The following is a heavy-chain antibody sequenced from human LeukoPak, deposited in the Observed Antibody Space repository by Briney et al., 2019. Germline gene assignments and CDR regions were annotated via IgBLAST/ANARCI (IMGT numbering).Heavy chain of an antibody. CDR3: ARGRSSAFDT. J-gene: IGHJ3*02. Sequence: SQTLSLTCGLSGDSVSTNGVAWTWIRQSPSRGLEWLGRTYYRSKWYNDYAVSVKSRITINPDTSRNQFSLQLNSVTPEDTAVYYCARGRSSAFDTWGQGTVVTVSS. CDR1: GDSVSTNGVA. V-gene: IGHV6-1*01. CDR2: TYYRSKWYN.